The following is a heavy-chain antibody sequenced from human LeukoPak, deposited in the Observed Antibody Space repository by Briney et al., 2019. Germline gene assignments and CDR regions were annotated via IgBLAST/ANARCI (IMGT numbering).Heavy chain of an antibody. Sequence: SETLSLTCTVSGGSINSYYWSWIRQPPGEGLEWIGYIYYSGSTYYNPSLKSRVTISVDTAKNQFSLKLSSVTAADTAVYYCARALGDCSGGSCLNWFDPWGQGTLVTVSS. CDR2: IYYSGST. D-gene: IGHD2-15*01. J-gene: IGHJ5*02. V-gene: IGHV4-59*12. CDR3: ARALGDCSGGSCLNWFDP. CDR1: GGSINSYY.